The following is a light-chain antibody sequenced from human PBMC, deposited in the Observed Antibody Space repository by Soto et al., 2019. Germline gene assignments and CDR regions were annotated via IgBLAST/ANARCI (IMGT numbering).Light chain of an antibody. CDR2: DDS. V-gene: IGLV3-21*02. CDR3: QVWDRESEHYV. J-gene: IGLJ1*01. Sequence: SYELTQPPSVSVAPGQTARIPCGGTNIGSKSVHWYQQRPGQAPVMVVYDDSDRPSGIPERFSGSNSGDTATLGISRVEAGDEADYYCQVWDRESEHYVFGTGTKVTVL. CDR1: NIGSKS.